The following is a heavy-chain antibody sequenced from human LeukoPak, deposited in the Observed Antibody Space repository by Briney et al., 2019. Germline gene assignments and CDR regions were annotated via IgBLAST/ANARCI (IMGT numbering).Heavy chain of an antibody. V-gene: IGHV3-74*01. Sequence: PGGSLRLSCAASGFTFSTYWMHWVRQIPGKGLVWLSRIHYDGTYTTYVDSVRGRFTISRDNTKSTLYLQMNGLRADDTAVYYCARGAEGHNYGELDSWGQGTLVTVSS. CDR2: IHYDGTYT. CDR1: GFTFSTYW. D-gene: IGHD5-18*01. CDR3: ARGAEGHNYGELDS. J-gene: IGHJ5*01.